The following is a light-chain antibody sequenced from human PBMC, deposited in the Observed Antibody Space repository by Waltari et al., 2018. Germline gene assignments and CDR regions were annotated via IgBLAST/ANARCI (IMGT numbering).Light chain of an antibody. V-gene: IGKV4-1*01. CDR2: WAS. CDR1: QSVLYSSNNKNY. CDR3: QQFYSTPRT. Sequence: DIVMTQSPDSLAVSLGERATINCKSSQSVLYSSNNKNYLAWYQQKPGQPPNLLIYWASTRESVVPDRFSGSGSGSDFTFTISSLQAEYVAVYYCQQFYSTPRTFGQGTKLEI. J-gene: IGKJ2*02.